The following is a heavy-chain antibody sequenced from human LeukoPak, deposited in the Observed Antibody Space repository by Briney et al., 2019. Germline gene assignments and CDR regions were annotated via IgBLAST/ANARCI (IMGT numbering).Heavy chain of an antibody. J-gene: IGHJ4*02. CDR2: IIPILGIA. CDR1: GGTFSSYA. CDR3: ARVTGDSNGYKSPTLDY. V-gene: IGHV1-69*04. D-gene: IGHD5-18*01. Sequence: SVKVSCKASGGTFSSYAISWVRQAPGQGLEWMGRIIPILGIANYAQKFQGRVTITADKSTSTAYMELSSLRSEDTAVYYCARVTGDSNGYKSPTLDYWGQGTLVTVSS.